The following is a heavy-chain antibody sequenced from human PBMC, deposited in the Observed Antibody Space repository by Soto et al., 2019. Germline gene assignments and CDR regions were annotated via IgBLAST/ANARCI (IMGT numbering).Heavy chain of an antibody. CDR1: GFTFSTYW. D-gene: IGHD2-2*01. Sequence: GGSLRLSCAASGFTFSTYWMHWVRQAPGKGLVWVSRINTDGSSTTYADSVKGRFTISRDNAKNTLYLQMNSLRAEDTAVYYCARVVVAAAPFRSFDPWGQGTLVTVSS. CDR3: ARVVVAAAPFRSFDP. J-gene: IGHJ5*02. V-gene: IGHV3-74*01. CDR2: INTDGSST.